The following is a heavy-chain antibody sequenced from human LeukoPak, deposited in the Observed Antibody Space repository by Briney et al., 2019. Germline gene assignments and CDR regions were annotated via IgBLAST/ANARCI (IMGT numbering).Heavy chain of an antibody. CDR1: GFTFTNYW. J-gene: IGHJ6*02. D-gene: IGHD2-15*01. CDR3: ARYCSGGSCSLYYYGMDV. CDR2: IKHDGSEE. V-gene: IGHV3-7*02. Sequence: SGGSLRLSCAASGFTFTNYWMSWVRQAPGRGLEWVANIKHDGSEEYYGDSVKGRFTISRDNAKNSLYLQMNSLRAEDTAVYYCARYCSGGSCSLYYYGMDVWGQGATVTVSS.